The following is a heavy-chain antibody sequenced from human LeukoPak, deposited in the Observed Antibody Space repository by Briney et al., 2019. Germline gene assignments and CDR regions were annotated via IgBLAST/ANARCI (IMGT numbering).Heavy chain of an antibody. CDR2: ISAYNDNT. D-gene: IGHD3-22*01. CDR3: AREGGVRYYDSSGYYGMDY. V-gene: IGHV1-18*01. Sequence: ASVKVSCKASAFSFTSYGTSWVRQAPGQGLEWMGWISAYNDNTKFAQKVQGRVTMTTDTPTSTAYMELRSLRSHDTAVYYCAREGGVRYYDSSGYYGMDYWGQGTLVTVSS. J-gene: IGHJ4*02. CDR1: AFSFTSYG.